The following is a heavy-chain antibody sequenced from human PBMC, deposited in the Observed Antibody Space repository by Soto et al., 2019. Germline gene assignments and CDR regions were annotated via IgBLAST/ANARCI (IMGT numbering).Heavy chain of an antibody. CDR2: ISAYSGDI. D-gene: IGHD4-17*01. CDR3: ARAGGDNPRALDF. J-gene: IGHJ4*02. Sequence: SGAEVKEPGASVKVSCKASGYTFTNYGFSWVRQAPGQGLEWMGWISAYSGDIRSVQKFQGRVTMTTDTSTSTAYMELRSLISDDTAVYYCARAGGDNPRALDFWGQGTLVTVSP. CDR1: GYTFTNYG. V-gene: IGHV1-18*04.